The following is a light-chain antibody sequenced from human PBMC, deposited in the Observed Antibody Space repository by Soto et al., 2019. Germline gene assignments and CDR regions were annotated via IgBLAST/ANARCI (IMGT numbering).Light chain of an antibody. CDR1: SSNIGSNY. CDR2: TNN. Sequence: QSVLTQPPSASGTPGQRVTISCSGSSSNIGSNYVYWFQQFPGTAPKLLIYTNNPRPSGVPDRVSGSKSGTSASLAIRGLRSEDEADYYCAAWDDSLSGWVFGGGTKLTVL. CDR3: AAWDDSLSGWV. V-gene: IGLV1-47*02. J-gene: IGLJ3*02.